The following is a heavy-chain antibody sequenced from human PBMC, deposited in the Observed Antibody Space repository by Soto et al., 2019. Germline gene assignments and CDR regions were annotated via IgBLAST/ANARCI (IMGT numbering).Heavy chain of an antibody. CDR1: GYTLTELS. CDR3: ATDLMDYYDSSGPGLRDY. D-gene: IGHD3-22*01. CDR2: FDPEDGET. J-gene: IGHJ4*02. Sequence: ASVKVSCKVSGYTLTELSMHWVRQAPGKGLEWMGGFDPEDGETIYAQKFQGRVTMTEDTSTDTAYMELSSLRSEDTAVYYCATDLMDYYDSSGPGLRDYWGQGTLVTV. V-gene: IGHV1-24*01.